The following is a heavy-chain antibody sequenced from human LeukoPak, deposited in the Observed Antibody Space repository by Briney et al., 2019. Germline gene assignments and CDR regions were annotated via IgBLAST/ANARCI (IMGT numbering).Heavy chain of an antibody. CDR1: GYTFTSYD. V-gene: IGHV1-8*01. J-gene: IGHJ6*03. Sequence: ASVRVSCKASGYTFTSYDINWVRQAPGQGLEWMGWMNPNSGNTDYAQKFQSRVTMTRNTSISTAYMELNSLRSEDTAVYYCARPNYDFWSGYYTSVYYYYYMDVWGKGTTVTVSS. CDR2: MNPNSGNT. CDR3: ARPNYDFWSGYYTSVYYYYYMDV. D-gene: IGHD3-3*01.